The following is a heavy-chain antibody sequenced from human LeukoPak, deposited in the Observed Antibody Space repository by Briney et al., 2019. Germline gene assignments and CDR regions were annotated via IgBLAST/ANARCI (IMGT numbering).Heavy chain of an antibody. V-gene: IGHV4-31*03. Sequence: SETLSLTCTVSGGSISSGGYYWSWIRQHPGKGLEWIGYIYYSGSTYYNPSLKSRVTISVDTSKNQFSLKLSSVTAADTAVYYCARVDGSGSYYTDYWGQGTLVTVSS. CDR2: IYYSGST. CDR1: GGSISSGGYY. D-gene: IGHD3-10*01. J-gene: IGHJ4*02. CDR3: ARVDGSGSYYTDY.